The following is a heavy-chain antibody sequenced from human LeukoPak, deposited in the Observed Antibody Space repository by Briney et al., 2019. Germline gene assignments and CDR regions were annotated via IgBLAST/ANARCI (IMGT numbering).Heavy chain of an antibody. CDR2: INHSGST. CDR1: GGSFNGYY. V-gene: IGHV4-34*01. CDR3: ARGGPGINWFDP. J-gene: IGHJ5*02. D-gene: IGHD1-26*01. Sequence: SETLSLTCAVYGGSFNGYYWSWIRQPPGKGLEWIGEINHSGSTNYNPSLKSRVTISVDTSKNQFSLKLSSVTAADTAVYYCARGGPGINWFDPWGQGTLVTVSS.